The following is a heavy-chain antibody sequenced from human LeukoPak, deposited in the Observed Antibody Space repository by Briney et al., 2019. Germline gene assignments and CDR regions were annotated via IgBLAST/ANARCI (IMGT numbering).Heavy chain of an antibody. CDR3: ARGSPEVLRYFDWLQTLYYFDY. Sequence: ASVKVSCKASGGTFSSYAISWVRQAPGQGLEWMGWINPNSGNTGYAQKFQGRVTMTRNTSISTAYMELSSLRSEDTAVYYCARGSPEVLRYFDWLQTLYYFDYWGQGTLVTVSS. CDR2: INPNSGNT. J-gene: IGHJ4*02. D-gene: IGHD3-9*01. CDR1: GGTFSSYA. V-gene: IGHV1-8*02.